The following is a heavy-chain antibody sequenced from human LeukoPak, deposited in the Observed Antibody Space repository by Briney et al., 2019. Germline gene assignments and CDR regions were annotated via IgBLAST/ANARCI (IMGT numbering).Heavy chain of an antibody. D-gene: IGHD4-17*01. CDR3: AKTFGDYLYATSDY. CDR1: GFTFTTHA. Sequence: GGSLRLSCAASGFTFTTHAMNWVRQAPGKGLEWVSVISGSGGSAHYADSVKGRFTVSRDNSKRTLYLQMNSLTAEDTAVYYCAKTFGDYLYATSDYWGQGTLVTVAS. J-gene: IGHJ4*02. CDR2: ISGSGGSA. V-gene: IGHV3-23*01.